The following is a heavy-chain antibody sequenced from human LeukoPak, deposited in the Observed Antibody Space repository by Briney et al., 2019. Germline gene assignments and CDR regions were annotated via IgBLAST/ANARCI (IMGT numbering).Heavy chain of an antibody. CDR2: IIPIFGTA. CDR1: GGTFSSYA. J-gene: IGHJ6*03. CDR3: ARDGTYSSSSGYYYYYMDV. V-gene: IGHV1-69*05. D-gene: IGHD6-6*01. Sequence: SVKVSCKASGGTFSSYAISWVRQAPGQGLEWMGRIIPIFGTANYAQKFQGRVTITTDESTSTAYMELSSLRSEDTAVYYCARDGTYSSSSGYYYYYMDVWGKGTTVTVPS.